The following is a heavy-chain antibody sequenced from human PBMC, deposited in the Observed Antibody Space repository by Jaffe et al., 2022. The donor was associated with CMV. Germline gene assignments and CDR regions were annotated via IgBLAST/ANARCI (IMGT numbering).Heavy chain of an antibody. CDR3: AKNYAVLRYFDWLFAPFDY. V-gene: IGHV3-23*04. Sequence: EVQLVESGGGLVQPGGSLRLSCAASGFTFSSYAMSWVRQAPGKGLEWVSAISGSGGSTYYADSVKGRFTISRDNSKNTLYLQMNSLRAEDTAVYYCAKNYAVLRYFDWLFAPFDYWGQGTLVTVSS. J-gene: IGHJ4*02. D-gene: IGHD3-9*01. CDR2: ISGSGGST. CDR1: GFTFSSYA.